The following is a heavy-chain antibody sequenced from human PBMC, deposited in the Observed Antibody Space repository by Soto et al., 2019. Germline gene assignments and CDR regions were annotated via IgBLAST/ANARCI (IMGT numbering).Heavy chain of an antibody. Sequence: ASVKVSCKASGYTFTGYYMHWVRQAPGQGLEWMGWINPNSGGTNYAQKFQGRVTMTRDTSISTAYMELSRLRSDDTAVYYCARQLVSHYYYYGMDAWGQGTTVTVSS. D-gene: IGHD6-6*01. V-gene: IGHV1-2*02. CDR2: INPNSGGT. CDR3: ARQLVSHYYYYGMDA. J-gene: IGHJ6*02. CDR1: GYTFTGYY.